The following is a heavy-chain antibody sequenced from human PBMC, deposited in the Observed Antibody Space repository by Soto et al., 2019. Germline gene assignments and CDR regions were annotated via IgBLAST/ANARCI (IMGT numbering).Heavy chain of an antibody. J-gene: IGHJ6*02. CDR2: IYYSGST. CDR1: GGSISSSSYY. CDR3: ASSDYHYYGMDV. V-gene: IGHV4-39*07. Sequence: SETLSLTCTVSGGSISSSSYYWGWIRQPPGKGLEWIGNIYYSGSTYYNPSLKSRVTISVDTSKNQFSLKLSSVTAADTAVYYCASSDYHYYGMDVWGQGTTVTVSS. D-gene: IGHD4-17*01.